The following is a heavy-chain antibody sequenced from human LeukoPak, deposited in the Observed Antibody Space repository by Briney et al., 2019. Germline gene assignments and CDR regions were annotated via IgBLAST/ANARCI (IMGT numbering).Heavy chain of an antibody. CDR1: GGSISSSSYY. V-gene: IGHV4-39*01. J-gene: IGHJ4*02. D-gene: IGHD3-22*01. CDR3: ASLYYYDSSGFPYYFDY. Sequence: PSETLSLTCTVSGGSISSSSYYWGWIRQPPGKGLEWIGSIYYSGSTYYNPSLKSRVTISVDTSKNQFSLKLSSVTAADTAVYYCASLYYYDSSGFPYYFDYRGQGTLVTVSS. CDR2: IYYSGST.